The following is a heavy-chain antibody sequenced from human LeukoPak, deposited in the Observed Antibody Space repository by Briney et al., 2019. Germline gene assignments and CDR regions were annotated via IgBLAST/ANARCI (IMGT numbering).Heavy chain of an antibody. CDR1: GEPFSGYY. V-gene: IGHV4-34*01. D-gene: IGHD3-3*01. CDR2: INRHGNT. Sequence: LXLTCAVSGEPFSGYYWGWIRPPPGKGLELIGEINRHGNTDYNPSLKSRVSMSIDSSKNQFSLKLISVTAADTAVYYCARLVPERFFQLNPEGYYDYWGQGTLVTVSS. J-gene: IGHJ4*02. CDR3: ARLVPERFFQLNPEGYYDY.